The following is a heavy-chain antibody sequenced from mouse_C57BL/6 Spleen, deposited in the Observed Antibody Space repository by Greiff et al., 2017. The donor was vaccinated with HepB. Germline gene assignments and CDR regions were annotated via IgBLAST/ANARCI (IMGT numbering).Heavy chain of an antibody. CDR1: GYSITSGYY. J-gene: IGHJ3*01. CDR2: ISYDGSN. D-gene: IGHD1-1*01. Sequence: EVKLVESGPGLVKPSQSLSLTCSVTGYSITSGYYWNWIRQFPGNKLEWMGYISYDGSNNYNPSLKNRISITRDTSKNQFFLKLNSVTTEDTATYYCARGGGYYGSAWFAYWGQGTLVTVSA. V-gene: IGHV3-6*01. CDR3: ARGGGYYGSAWFAY.